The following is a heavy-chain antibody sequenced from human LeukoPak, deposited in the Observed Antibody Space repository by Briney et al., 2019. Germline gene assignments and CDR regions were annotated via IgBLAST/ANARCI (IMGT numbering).Heavy chain of an antibody. J-gene: IGHJ6*02. V-gene: IGHV5-51*01. Sequence: RGESLKISCKGSGYSFTSYWIGWVRQMPGKGLEWMGIIYPGDSDTRYSPSFQGQVTISADKSISTAYLQWSSLKASDTAMCYCARVYCSSTSCSSRYYYYGMDVWGQGTTVTVSS. CDR1: GYSFTSYW. CDR3: ARVYCSSTSCSSRYYYYGMDV. CDR2: IYPGDSDT. D-gene: IGHD2-2*01.